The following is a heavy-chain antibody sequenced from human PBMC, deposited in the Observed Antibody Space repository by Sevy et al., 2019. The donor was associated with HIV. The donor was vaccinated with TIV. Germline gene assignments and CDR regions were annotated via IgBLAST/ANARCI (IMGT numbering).Heavy chain of an antibody. J-gene: IGHJ5*02. D-gene: IGHD3-3*01. V-gene: IGHV4-59*01. CDR1: GGSINSYY. CDR2: IYSSGTT. CDR3: ARGGWDFWSGYYNWFDP. Sequence: SETLSLTCTVSGGSINSYYWSWIRQPPGKGLEWIGYIYSSGTTKYNPSFKSRVTISVDTSKNQFSLNLSPVTAADTAVYYCARGGWDFWSGYYNWFDPWGQGILVTVSS.